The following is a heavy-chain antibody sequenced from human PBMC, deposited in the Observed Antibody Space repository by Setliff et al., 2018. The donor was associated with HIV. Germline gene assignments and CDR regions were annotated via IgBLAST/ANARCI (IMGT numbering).Heavy chain of an antibody. J-gene: IGHJ4*02. Sequence: GASVKVSCKASGYTFTSYYMHWVRQAPGQGLEWMGMVYPSDGSTSYAQKFQGRVTMTRDTSTSTIYMELNSLTSEDTAVYYCAKNLYRSGWPPLDYWGQGTLVTVSS. CDR1: GYTFTSYY. V-gene: IGHV1-46*01. D-gene: IGHD6-25*01. CDR3: AKNLYRSGWPPLDY. CDR2: VYPSDGST.